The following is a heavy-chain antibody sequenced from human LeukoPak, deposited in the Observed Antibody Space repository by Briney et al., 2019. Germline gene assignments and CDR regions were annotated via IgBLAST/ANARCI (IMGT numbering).Heavy chain of an antibody. D-gene: IGHD6-6*01. CDR1: GFTFSSYS. V-gene: IGHV3-48*01. CDR3: AKQSSSSGGY. J-gene: IGHJ4*02. Sequence: GGSLRLSCAASGFTFSSYSMTWVRQAPGKGLEWVSYISSSSSTIYYADSVKGRFTISRDNAKNSLYLQMNSLRAEDTAVYYCAKQSSSSGGYWGQGTLVTVSS. CDR2: ISSSSSTI.